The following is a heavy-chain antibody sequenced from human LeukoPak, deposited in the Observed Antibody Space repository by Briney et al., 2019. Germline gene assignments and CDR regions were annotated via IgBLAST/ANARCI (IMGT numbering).Heavy chain of an antibody. CDR3: ARDTAGFDY. CDR2: IYYSGST. D-gene: IGHD5-18*01. J-gene: IGHJ4*02. CDR1: GGSISS. Sequence: SETLSLTCTVSGGSISSIRQPPGKGLEWIGYIYYSGSTNYNPSLKSRVTISVDTSKNQFSLKLSSVTAADTAVYYCARDTAGFDYWGQGTLVTVSS. V-gene: IGHV4-59*12.